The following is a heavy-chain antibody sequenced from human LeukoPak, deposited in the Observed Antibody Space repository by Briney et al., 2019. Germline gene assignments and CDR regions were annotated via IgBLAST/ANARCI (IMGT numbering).Heavy chain of an antibody. CDR2: ISDSGGRT. V-gene: IGHV3-23*01. J-gene: IGHJ4*02. CDR1: GITLSNYG. D-gene: IGHD3-3*01. CDR3: ARDPGGYDFWSGYYNEGYFDY. Sequence: GGSLRLSCAVSGITLSNYGMSWVRQTPGEGLEWVAGISDSGGRTNYADSVKGRFTISRDNSKNTLYLQMNSLRAEDTAVYYCARDPGGYDFWSGYYNEGYFDYWGQGTLVTVSS.